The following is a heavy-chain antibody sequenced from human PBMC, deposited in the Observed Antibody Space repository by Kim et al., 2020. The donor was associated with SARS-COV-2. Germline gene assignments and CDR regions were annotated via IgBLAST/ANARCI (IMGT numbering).Heavy chain of an antibody. J-gene: IGHJ5*02. CDR2: IRTKAEGETR. CDR1: GVPFRDRI. V-gene: IGHV3-49*04. CDR3: RPGHGGAS. Sequence: GGSLRLSCTTFGVPFRDRIMNWVRQAPGKGLEWICFIRTKAEGETRRYAAGVDDRFIISRDDSNKIAFLQLNSLRSEDTDVYYCRPGHGGASWGRGTLVTVSS. D-gene: IGHD3-10*01.